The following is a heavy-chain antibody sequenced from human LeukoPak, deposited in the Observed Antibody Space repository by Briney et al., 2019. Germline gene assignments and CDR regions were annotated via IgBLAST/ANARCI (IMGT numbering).Heavy chain of an antibody. J-gene: IGHJ5*02. CDR2: IHYSGST. D-gene: IGHD1-26*01. CDR1: GGSISSGPYY. V-gene: IGHV4-61*03. CDR3: ARSGSYRWFDP. Sequence: SETLSLTCTVSGGSISSGPYYWGWIRQPPGKGLEWIGYIHYSGSTNYNPSLKSRVTISVETSKTHFSLKLSSVTAADTAVYYCARSGSYRWFDPWGQGTLVTVSS.